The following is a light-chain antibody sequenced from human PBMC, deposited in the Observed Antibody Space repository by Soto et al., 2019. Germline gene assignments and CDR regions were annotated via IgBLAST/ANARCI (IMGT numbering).Light chain of an antibody. CDR2: GAS. V-gene: IGKV3-20*01. CDR3: QXYGSSPMYT. Sequence: EIVLTQSPGTLSLSPGERATLSCRASQSVSSSYFAWYQQKPGQAPRLLIYGASGRATGIPDRFSGSGSGTXXXXXXXXXXPEDXAXXYCQXYGSSPMYTFGQGTKLEIK. J-gene: IGKJ2*01. CDR1: QSVSSSY.